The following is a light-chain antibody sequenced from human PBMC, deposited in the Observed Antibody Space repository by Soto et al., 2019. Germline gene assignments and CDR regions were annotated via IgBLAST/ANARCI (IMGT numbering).Light chain of an antibody. Sequence: EILLTQSPVALAVSPGEVATLSCRASQSVRDNLAWYQQKPGQAPRLLIYGASTRATGIPARFSGSGSGTEFTLTISSLQSEDFAVYYCQQYNNWPLTFGGGTKVDIK. J-gene: IGKJ4*01. V-gene: IGKV3-15*01. CDR3: QQYNNWPLT. CDR1: QSVRDN. CDR2: GAS.